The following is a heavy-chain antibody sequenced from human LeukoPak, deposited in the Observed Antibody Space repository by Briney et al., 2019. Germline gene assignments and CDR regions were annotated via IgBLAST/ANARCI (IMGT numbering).Heavy chain of an antibody. CDR3: ARADSSGWDFDY. CDR2: ISYDGSNK. J-gene: IGHJ4*02. Sequence: QPGRSLRLSCAASGFTFSSYGMHWVRQAPGKGLEWVVVISYDGSNKNYADSVKGRFTISRDNSKNTLYLQMNSLRAEDTAVYYCARADSSGWDFDYWGQGTLVTVSS. D-gene: IGHD6-19*01. V-gene: IGHV3-30*03. CDR1: GFTFSSYG.